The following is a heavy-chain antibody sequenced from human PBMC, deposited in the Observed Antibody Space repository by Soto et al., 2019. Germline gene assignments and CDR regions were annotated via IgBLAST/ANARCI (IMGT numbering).Heavy chain of an antibody. CDR3: ASPYYYDSSGYSFDY. J-gene: IGHJ4*02. V-gene: IGHV3-30-3*01. D-gene: IGHD3-22*01. Sequence: GGSLRRSCAAPGFTFSSYAMHWVRQAPGKGLEWVAVISYDGSNKYYADSVKGRFTISRDNSKNTLYLQMNSLRAEDTAVYYCASPYYYDSSGYSFDYWGQGTPVTVSS. CDR1: GFTFSSYA. CDR2: ISYDGSNK.